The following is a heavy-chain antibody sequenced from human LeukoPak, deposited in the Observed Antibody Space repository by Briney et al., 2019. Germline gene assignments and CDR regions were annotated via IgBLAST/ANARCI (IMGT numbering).Heavy chain of an antibody. V-gene: IGHV3-7*01. CDR3: ARDASMTTVTTPFDY. J-gene: IGHJ4*02. CDR2: IKQDGSEK. Sequence: GGSLRLSCAASGFTLSSYWMSWVRQAPGKGLEWVANIKQDGSEKYYVDSVKGRFTISRDNAKNSLYLQMNSLRAEDTAVYYCARDASMTTVTTPFDYWGQGTRVTVSS. CDR1: GFTLSSYW. D-gene: IGHD4-17*01.